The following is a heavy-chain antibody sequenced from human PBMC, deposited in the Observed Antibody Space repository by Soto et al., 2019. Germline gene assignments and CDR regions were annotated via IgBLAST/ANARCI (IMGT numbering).Heavy chain of an antibody. Sequence: PGGSLRLSCAASGFTFSSYWMSWVRQAPGKGLEWVANIKQDGSEKYYVDSVKGRFTISRDNAKNSLYLQMNSLRAEDTAVYYCATSPTRGSSGVYYYYYYMDVWGKGTTVTVSS. CDR3: ATSPTRGSSGVYYYYYYMDV. V-gene: IGHV3-7*01. CDR2: IKQDGSEK. D-gene: IGHD6-6*01. CDR1: GFTFSSYW. J-gene: IGHJ6*03.